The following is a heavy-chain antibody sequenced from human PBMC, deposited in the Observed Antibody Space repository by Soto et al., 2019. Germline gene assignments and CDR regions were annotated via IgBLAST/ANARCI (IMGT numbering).Heavy chain of an antibody. CDR2: IRSKANSYAT. J-gene: IGHJ6*03. D-gene: IGHD4-17*01. Sequence: GGSLRLSCAASGFTFSGSAMHWVRQASGKGLEWVGRIRSKANSYATANAASVKGRFTISGDDSKNTGYLQMNSRKTEDTAVYSCTRLTGGPTDPPLRDYYYMDVWGKGTTVTVSS. V-gene: IGHV3-73*01. CDR3: TRLTGGPTDPPLRDYYYMDV. CDR1: GFTFSGSA.